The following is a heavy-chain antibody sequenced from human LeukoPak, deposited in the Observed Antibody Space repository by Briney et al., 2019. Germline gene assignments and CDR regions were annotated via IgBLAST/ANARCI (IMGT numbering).Heavy chain of an antibody. Sequence: GSLRLSCAVSGLTFGSYWMTWVRQAPGKGLELVANINQAGSEKNYEDSAKGRFTISRDNVKTSVDLQMNSLRVEDTAVYYCARVSCSSTSCLANWGLGTLVTVSS. V-gene: IGHV3-7*03. CDR3: ARVSCSSTSCLAN. J-gene: IGHJ4*02. CDR1: GLTFGSYW. D-gene: IGHD2-2*01. CDR2: INQAGSEK.